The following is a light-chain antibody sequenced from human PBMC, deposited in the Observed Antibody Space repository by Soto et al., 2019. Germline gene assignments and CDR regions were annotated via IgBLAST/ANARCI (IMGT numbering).Light chain of an antibody. Sequence: QSVLTQPPSVSGAPGQRVTISCTGSSSNIGAGYDVHWYQQLPGTAPKLLIYANTNRPSGVPDRFSGSKSGTSASLAITGLQAEDAADYYCCSFASSSTYVFGTGTKVTVL. CDR2: ANT. J-gene: IGLJ1*01. CDR1: SSNIGAGYD. CDR3: CSFASSSTYV. V-gene: IGLV1-40*01.